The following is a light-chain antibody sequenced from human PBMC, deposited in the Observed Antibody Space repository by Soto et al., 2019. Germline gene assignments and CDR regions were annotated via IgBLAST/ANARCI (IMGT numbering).Light chain of an antibody. CDR1: NNDVGGYES. CDR2: DVS. CDR3: SSYTGRSLYV. Sequence: QSALTQPASVSGSPGQSITLSCTGTNNDVGGYESVSWYQQHAGRAPKLIIYDVSNRPSGISGRFSGSKFGNTASLTISGIQAEDEADYYCSSYTGRSLYVFGTGTKLTVL. J-gene: IGLJ1*01. V-gene: IGLV2-14*01.